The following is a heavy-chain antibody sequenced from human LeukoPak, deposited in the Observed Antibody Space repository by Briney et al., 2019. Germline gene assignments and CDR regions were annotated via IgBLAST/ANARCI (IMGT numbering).Heavy chain of an antibody. CDR3: AREPGEYGYYYYMDV. V-gene: IGHV3-33*01. Sequence: GGSLRLSCAASGFTFSSYGMHWVRQAPGKGLEWVAVIWYDGSNKYYADSVKGRFTISRGNSKNTLYLQMNSLRAEDTAVYYCAREPGEYGYYYYMDVWGKGTTVTVSS. CDR2: IWYDGSNK. CDR1: GFTFSSYG. D-gene: IGHD3-10*01. J-gene: IGHJ6*03.